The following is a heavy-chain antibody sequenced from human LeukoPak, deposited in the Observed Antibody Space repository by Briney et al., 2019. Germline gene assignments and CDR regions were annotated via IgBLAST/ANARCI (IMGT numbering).Heavy chain of an antibody. CDR1: GISFSDFG. J-gene: IGHJ3*02. V-gene: IGHV3-33*01. CDR3: ATVGGVSGRAFDM. CDR2: IWNDGSNK. Sequence: PGGSLRLSCAASGISFSDFGMHWVRQAPGKGLEWVAVIWNDGSNKYYVDSVKGRFTISRDNSKNTLFLQMNSLRAEDTAVYYCATVGGVSGRAFDMWGQGTVVTVSS. D-gene: IGHD2-8*01.